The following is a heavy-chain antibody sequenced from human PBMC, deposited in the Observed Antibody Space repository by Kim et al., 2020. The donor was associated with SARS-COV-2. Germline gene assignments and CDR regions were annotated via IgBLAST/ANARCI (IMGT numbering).Heavy chain of an antibody. J-gene: IGHJ6*02. CDR3: ARDATGYSSGWYLGYGMDV. D-gene: IGHD6-19*01. V-gene: IGHV1-2*02. CDR2: INPNSGGT. Sequence: ASVKVSCKASGYTFTGYYMHWVRQAPGQGLEWMGWINPNSGGTNYAQKFQGRVTMTRDTSISTAYMELSRLRSDDTAVYYCARDATGYSSGWYLGYGMDVWGQGTTVTVSS. CDR1: GYTFTGYY.